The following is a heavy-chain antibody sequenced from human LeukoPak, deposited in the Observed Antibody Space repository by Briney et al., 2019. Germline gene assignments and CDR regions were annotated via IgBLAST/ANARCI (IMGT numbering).Heavy chain of an antibody. D-gene: IGHD2-8*01. CDR2: ISYDGSDK. CDR3: ARDNQAYVPEYFQH. CDR1: GFTFSSYA. V-gene: IGHV3-30-3*01. Sequence: PGGSLRLSCAASGFTFSSYAMHWVRQAPGKGLEWVAVISYDGSDKYYADSVKGRFTISRDNSKNTLYLQMNSLRAEDTAVYYCARDNQAYVPEYFQHWGQGTLVTVSS. J-gene: IGHJ1*01.